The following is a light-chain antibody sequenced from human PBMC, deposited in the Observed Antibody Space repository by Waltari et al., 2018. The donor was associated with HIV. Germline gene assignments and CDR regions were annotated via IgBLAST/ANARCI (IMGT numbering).Light chain of an antibody. Sequence: QTVVTQEPSFSVSPGGTVTLTCGLTSCSVSTSPYPSWYQQAPVQAPRTLMYGTTTRSSGVPDRFSGSILGNRAALTITGAQADDESDYYCLLYMGSSIWVFGGGTKLTVL. V-gene: IGLV8-61*01. CDR2: GTT. J-gene: IGLJ3*02. CDR1: SCSVSTSPY. CDR3: LLYMGSSIWV.